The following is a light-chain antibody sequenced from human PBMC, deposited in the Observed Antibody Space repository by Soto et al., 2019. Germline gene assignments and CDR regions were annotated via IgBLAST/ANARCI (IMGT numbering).Light chain of an antibody. J-gene: IGKJ1*01. CDR1: QNIKTN. CDR3: HQYNGWPRT. Sequence: DTVLTQSPATLSVSQGERATLSCRASQNIKTNLAWYQHKPGQAPRLLIYGAFTGATGVPARFSGSGSGTEFTLTISSLQSEDFAVYYCHQYNGWPRTFGQGTKVDI. V-gene: IGKV3-15*01. CDR2: GAF.